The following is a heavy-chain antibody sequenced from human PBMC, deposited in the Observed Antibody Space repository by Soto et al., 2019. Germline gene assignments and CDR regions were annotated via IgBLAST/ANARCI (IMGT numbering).Heavy chain of an antibody. CDR1: GGSLSGYY. J-gene: IGHJ4*02. V-gene: IGHV4-34*01. Sequence: QVQLQHWGAGLLKPSETLSRTCAVYGGSLSGYYWSWIGQPPGKGLEWIGEINDSGSTNYNPSFKSRVTILADTSKNQFSLKLTSVTAADTAVYYCARRVTMQYYFDYWGQGTLVPVFS. CDR3: ARRVTMQYYFDY. CDR2: INDSGST. D-gene: IGHD2-2*01.